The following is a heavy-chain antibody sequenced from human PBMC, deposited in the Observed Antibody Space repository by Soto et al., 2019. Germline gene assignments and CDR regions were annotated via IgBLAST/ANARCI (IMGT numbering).Heavy chain of an antibody. D-gene: IGHD2-21*02. Sequence: EVRLLESGGGLVQPGGSLRLSCAASGFTFGSYAMTWVRQAPGKGLEWVSAISGSGDSTYFADSVKGRFTISRDNSKNTLYLQMSSLRAEDTAVYYCATDRVVTGIMGAFGYWGQGTLVTVSS. CDR1: GFTFGSYA. V-gene: IGHV3-23*01. CDR2: ISGSGDST. J-gene: IGHJ4*02. CDR3: ATDRVVTGIMGAFGY.